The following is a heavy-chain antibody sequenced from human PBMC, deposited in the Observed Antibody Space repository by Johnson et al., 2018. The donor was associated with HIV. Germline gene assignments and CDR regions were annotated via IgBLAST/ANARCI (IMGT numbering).Heavy chain of an antibody. D-gene: IGHD5-12*01. V-gene: IGHV3-9*01. CDR1: GFTFDDYA. Sequence: VQLVESGGGLVQPGRSLRLSCAASGFTFDDYAMHWVRPAPGKGVVWVSGISWDRCSIGYADSVKGRFPISRDNSKNTLYLQMNSLRAEDTAVYYGARASNSGYDQAFDIWGQGTMVTVSS. CDR3: ARASNSGYDQAFDI. J-gene: IGHJ3*02. CDR2: ISWDRCSI.